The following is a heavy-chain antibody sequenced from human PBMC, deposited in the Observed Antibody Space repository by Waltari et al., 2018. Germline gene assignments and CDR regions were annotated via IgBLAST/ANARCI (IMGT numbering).Heavy chain of an antibody. CDR2: IYYSGNA. Sequence: QLQLQESGPGLVKPSETLSLTCTVSGASISSGDYYWGWIRQPPGKGLEWIGSIYYSGNAYYNPSLKSRVTLSVDTSKNQFSLRLNSVTAADTAVYYCTRPSGTTPCCGVEYWGPVNLVTVSS. CDR1: GASISSGDYY. CDR3: TRPSGTTPCCGVEY. V-gene: IGHV4-39*01. J-gene: IGHJ4*02. D-gene: IGHD1-7*01.